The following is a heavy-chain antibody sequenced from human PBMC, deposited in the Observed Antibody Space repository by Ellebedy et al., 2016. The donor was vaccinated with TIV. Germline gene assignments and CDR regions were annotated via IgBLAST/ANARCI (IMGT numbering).Heavy chain of an antibody. V-gene: IGHV3-23*01. Sequence: GGSLRLSCAASGFTFSDYAMSWVRQAPGKGLEWVSTISTRGDNTYYADSVKGRFTISRDNSRNTLSLQMNSLGAEDTAIYYCAKPKTTGWWGGPFDYWGQGTLVTVSS. CDR3: AKPKTTGWWGGPFDY. CDR1: GFTFSDYA. D-gene: IGHD2-15*01. J-gene: IGHJ4*02. CDR2: ISTRGDNT.